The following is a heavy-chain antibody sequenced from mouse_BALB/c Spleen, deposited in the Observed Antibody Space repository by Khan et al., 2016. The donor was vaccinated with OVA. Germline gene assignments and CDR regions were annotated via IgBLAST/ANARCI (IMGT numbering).Heavy chain of an antibody. D-gene: IGHD1-2*01. J-gene: IGHJ2*01. V-gene: IGHV3-1*02. CDR3: ARTARIKY. CDR1: GYSITSGYG. Sequence: EVQLQESGPGLVKPSQSLSLTCTVTGYSITSGYGWNWLRQFPGNKLEWMGSLSYSGSTNYNPSLKSRISITRDTSKNQFCLQLNAVTTEDTATYDCARTARIKYWGQGTTLTVSS. CDR2: LSYSGST.